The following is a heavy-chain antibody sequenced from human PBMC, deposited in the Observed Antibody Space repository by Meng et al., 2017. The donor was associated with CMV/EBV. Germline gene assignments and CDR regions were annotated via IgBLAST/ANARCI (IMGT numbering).Heavy chain of an antibody. CDR2: IYYSGST. V-gene: IGHV4-39*06. Sequence: RLQLQSLGPGQVKPPACRSFGGTVSGGSISSSSYSWGWSRQPPGKGLEWIGSIYYSGSTYYNPSLKSRVTISVDTSKNQFSLKLSSVTAADTAVYYCASIVGAQDYWGQGTLVTVSS. D-gene: IGHD1-26*01. CDR3: ASIVGAQDY. J-gene: IGHJ4*02. CDR1: GGSISSSSYS.